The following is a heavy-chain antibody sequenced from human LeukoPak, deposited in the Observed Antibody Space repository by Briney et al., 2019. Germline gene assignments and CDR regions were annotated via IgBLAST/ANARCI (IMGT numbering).Heavy chain of an antibody. V-gene: IGHV4-34*01. CDR2: INHSGST. CDR1: GGSFSGYY. CDR3: ARDPRQMYYYYGMDV. Sequence: SETLSLTCAVYGGSFSGYYWSWIRQPPGKGLEWIGEINHSGSTNYNPSLKSRVTISVDTSKNQFSLKLSSVTAADTAVYYCARDPRQMYYYYGMDVWGQGTTVTVSS. J-gene: IGHJ6*02.